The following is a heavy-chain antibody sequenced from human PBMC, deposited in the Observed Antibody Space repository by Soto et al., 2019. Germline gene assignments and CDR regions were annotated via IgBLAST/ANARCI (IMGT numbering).Heavy chain of an antibody. D-gene: IGHD4-17*01. Sequence: GGFLRLSCAPSGFTFSSYGMHWARQAPGKGLEWVAVIWYDGSNKVYADSVKGRFTISRDNSKNTLYLQMNSLRAEDTAVYYCARDLSGDYGALDTWGQGTMVTVSS. V-gene: IGHV3-33*01. CDR2: IWYDGSNK. CDR3: ARDLSGDYGALDT. CDR1: GFTFSSYG. J-gene: IGHJ3*02.